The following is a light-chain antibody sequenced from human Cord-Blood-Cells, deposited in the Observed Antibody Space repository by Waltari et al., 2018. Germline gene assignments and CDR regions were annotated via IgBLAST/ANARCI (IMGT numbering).Light chain of an antibody. J-gene: IGKJ4*01. V-gene: IGKV3-11*01. CDR2: DAS. CDR3: QQRSNWPLLT. Sequence: EILLTQSPATLSLSHGERATPSCRACQSVSSYVSWYQQKPGQAPRLLIYDASNRATGSPARFSGSGSVTDFTLTISSLEPEDFAVYYCQQRSNWPLLTFGGGTKVEIK. CDR1: QSVSSY.